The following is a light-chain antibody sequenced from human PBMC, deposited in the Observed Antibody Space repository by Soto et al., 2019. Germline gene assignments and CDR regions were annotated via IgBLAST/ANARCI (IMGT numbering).Light chain of an antibody. CDR3: QQSYSTPPD. CDR1: QSISSY. Sequence: DIQMTQSPSSLSASVGDRVTITVRASQSISSYLNWYQQKPGKAPKLLIYAASSLQSGVPSRFSGSGSGTDFTLTISSLQPEDFATYYCQQSYSTPPDFGGGTKVDIK. CDR2: AAS. J-gene: IGKJ4*01. V-gene: IGKV1-39*01.